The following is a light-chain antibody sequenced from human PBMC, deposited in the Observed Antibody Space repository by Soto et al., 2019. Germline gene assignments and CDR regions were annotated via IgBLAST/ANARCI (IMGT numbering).Light chain of an antibody. V-gene: IGKV3-15*01. J-gene: IGKJ5*01. Sequence: IVMSQSPATLSVSQGERATLSCRASQSVSSNLAWYQQKPGQAPRLLIYGASTRATGIPARFSGSGSGTEFTLTISSLEPEDFAVYYCQQRSNWPVFGQGTRLEI. CDR3: QQRSNWPV. CDR2: GAS. CDR1: QSVSSN.